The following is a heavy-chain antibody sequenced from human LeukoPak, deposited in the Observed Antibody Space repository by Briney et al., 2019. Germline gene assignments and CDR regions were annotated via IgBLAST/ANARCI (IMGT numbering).Heavy chain of an antibody. CDR3: ARGFRGDNFDY. D-gene: IGHD7-27*01. Sequence: GGSLRLSCAASGFTFSTYGMHWVRQAPGKGLEWVAVISYDGSNKYYADSVKGRFTISRDNSKNTLYLQINSLRAEDTAVYFCARGFRGDNFDYWGQGTLVTVSS. CDR2: ISYDGSNK. V-gene: IGHV3-30*03. CDR1: GFTFSTYG. J-gene: IGHJ4*02.